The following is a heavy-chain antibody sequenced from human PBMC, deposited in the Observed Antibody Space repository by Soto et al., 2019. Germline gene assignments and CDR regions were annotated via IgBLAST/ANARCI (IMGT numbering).Heavy chain of an antibody. Sequence: PSETLSLTCAVYGGSFSGYYWSWIRQPPGKGLEWIGEINHSGSTNYNPSLKSRVTISVDTSKKQFSLKLSSVTAADTAVYYCARGLFHLGQLSLNYIDFPGRGTLVTGSS. CDR1: GGSFSGYY. D-gene: IGHD3-16*02. V-gene: IGHV4-34*01. CDR2: INHSGST. CDR3: ARGLFHLGQLSLNYIDF. J-gene: IGHJ4*02.